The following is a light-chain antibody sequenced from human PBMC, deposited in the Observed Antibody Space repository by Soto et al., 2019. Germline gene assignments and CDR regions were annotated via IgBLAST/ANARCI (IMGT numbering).Light chain of an antibody. J-gene: IGLJ1*01. Sequence: QSALTQPPSASGSPGQSVTISCTGTSSDVGGYNYVSWYQQHPGKVPKLMIYEVSKRPSGVPDRFSGSKSGNTASLTVSGLQAEDEADYYCSSYAGSNTDYVFGTGTQLTVL. CDR3: SSYAGSNTDYV. CDR1: SSDVGGYNY. CDR2: EVS. V-gene: IGLV2-8*01.